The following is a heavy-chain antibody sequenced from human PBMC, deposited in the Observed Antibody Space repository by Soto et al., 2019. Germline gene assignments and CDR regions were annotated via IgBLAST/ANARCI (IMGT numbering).Heavy chain of an antibody. CDR3: VFFFQAEDGIRDL. CDR1: GETVCSSG. Sequence: AACGETVCSSGVHRVFKEKSKGLEWVAVIWYDGSNKYYADSVKGRFTISRDNSKNTLYLQMNSLRAEDTAVYYCVFFFQAEDGIRDL. D-gene: IGHD2-21*01. V-gene: IGHV3-33*01. J-gene: IGHJ2*01. CDR2: IWYDGSNK.